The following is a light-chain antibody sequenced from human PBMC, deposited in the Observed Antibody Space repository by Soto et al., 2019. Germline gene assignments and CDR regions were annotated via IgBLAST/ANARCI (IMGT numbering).Light chain of an antibody. Sequence: DIQMTQSPSTLSASIGDRVTITCRASQTINNWLAWYQQKPGKAPNLLIYHASNLETGVPSRFSGSAFGTEFTLTISILQPDDFATYYFQHYNSYPWTFGQGTKVEIK. J-gene: IGKJ1*01. CDR3: QHYNSYPWT. CDR2: HAS. V-gene: IGKV1-5*01. CDR1: QTINNW.